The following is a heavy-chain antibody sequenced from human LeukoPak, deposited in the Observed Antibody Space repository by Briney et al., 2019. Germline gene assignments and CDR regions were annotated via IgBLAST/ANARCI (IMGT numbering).Heavy chain of an antibody. V-gene: IGHV4-39*01. CDR2: IYYSETT. CDR1: GGSINTANYY. Sequence: PSETLSLTCTVSGGSINTANYYWGWLRQPPGKGLEWIGSIYYSETTYDNPSLKSRVTISIETSKNQFSLRLSSVTASDTAVYYCARQRADYYYYYVDVWGEGTTVAIS. CDR3: ARQRADYYYYYVDV. J-gene: IGHJ6*03.